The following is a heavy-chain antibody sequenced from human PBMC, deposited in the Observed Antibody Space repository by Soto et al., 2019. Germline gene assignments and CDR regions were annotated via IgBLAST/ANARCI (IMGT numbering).Heavy chain of an antibody. CDR1: GFNFSSYA. J-gene: IGHJ4*02. CDR3: ARVQWVTTTYYDY. CDR2: ISGGGGST. D-gene: IGHD2-21*01. V-gene: IGHV3-23*01. Sequence: GVSMRLSSAAAGFNFSSYAMSWVRKNTGKGLEWVSSISGGGGSTDYADSVKGRFTISRDNSKNSLYLQMNSLRAEDTAVYYGARVQWVTTTYYDYWGQGTLVTVSS.